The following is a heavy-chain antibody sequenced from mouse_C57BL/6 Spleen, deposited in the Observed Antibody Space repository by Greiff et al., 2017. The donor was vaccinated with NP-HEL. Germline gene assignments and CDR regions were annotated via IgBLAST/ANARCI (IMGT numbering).Heavy chain of an antibody. D-gene: IGHD2-5*01. CDR3: ARGDRYYSNYVEMDY. Sequence: VQLKESGAELVKPGASVKISCKASGYAFSSYWMNWVKQRPGKGLEWIGQIYPGDGDTNYNGKFKGKATLTADKSSSTAYMQLSSLTSEDSAVYFCARGDRYYSNYVEMDYWGQGTSVTVSS. V-gene: IGHV1-80*01. CDR1: GYAFSSYW. J-gene: IGHJ4*01. CDR2: IYPGDGDT.